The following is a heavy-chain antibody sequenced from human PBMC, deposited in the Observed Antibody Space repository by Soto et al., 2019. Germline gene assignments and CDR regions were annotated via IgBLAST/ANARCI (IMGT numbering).Heavy chain of an antibody. CDR1: GFTFSSYA. CDR2: ISGSGGST. CDR3: AKDRDFWSGYYSGPETIDY. J-gene: IGHJ4*02. V-gene: IGHV3-23*01. Sequence: GGSLRLSCAASGFTFSSYAMSWVRQAPGKGLEWVSAISGSGGSTYYADSVKGRFTISRDNSKNTLYLQMNSLRVEDTAVYYCAKDRDFWSGYYSGPETIDYWGQGTLVTVSS. D-gene: IGHD3-3*01.